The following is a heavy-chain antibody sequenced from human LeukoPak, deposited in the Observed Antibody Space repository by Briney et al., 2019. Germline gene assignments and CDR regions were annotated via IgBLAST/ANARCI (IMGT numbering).Heavy chain of an antibody. CDR3: ARYRVGATTRLIYFDY. J-gene: IGHJ4*02. Sequence: ASVKVSCKASGYTFTGYYMHWVRQAPGQGLEWMGWINPNSGGTNYAQKFQGRVTMTRDTSISTAYMELSRLRSDDTAVYYCARYRVGATTRLIYFDYWGQGTLVTVPS. V-gene: IGHV1-2*02. CDR1: GYTFTGYY. CDR2: INPNSGGT. D-gene: IGHD1-26*01.